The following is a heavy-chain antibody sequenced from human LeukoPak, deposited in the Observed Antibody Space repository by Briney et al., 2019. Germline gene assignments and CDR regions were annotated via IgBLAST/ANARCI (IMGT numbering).Heavy chain of an antibody. CDR1: GFTFSSYS. D-gene: IGHD5-12*01. CDR3: ARDFLATHPER. V-gene: IGHV3-21*01. J-gene: IGHJ4*02. CDR2: ISSSSSYI. Sequence: GGSLRLSCAASGFTFSSYSMNWVRQAPGKGLEWVSSISSSSSYIYYADSVKGRFTTSRDNAKNSLYLQMNSLRAEDTAVYYCARDFLATHPERWGQGTLVIVSS.